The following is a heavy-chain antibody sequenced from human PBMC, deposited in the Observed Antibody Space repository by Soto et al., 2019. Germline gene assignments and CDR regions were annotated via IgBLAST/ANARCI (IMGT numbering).Heavy chain of an antibody. J-gene: IGHJ5*02. D-gene: IGHD1-7*01. CDR1: GGSFSGYY. CDR2: INHSGST. Sequence: QVQLQQWGAGLLKPSETLSLTCAVYGGSFSGYYWSWIRQPPGKGLEWIGEINHSGSTNYNPSLKSRVTISVDTSKNQFSLKLSSVTATDTAVYYCARAGVEPRNHNWNYRFFGVPRFDPWGQGTLVTVSS. CDR3: ARAGVEPRNHNWNYRFFGVPRFDP. V-gene: IGHV4-34*01.